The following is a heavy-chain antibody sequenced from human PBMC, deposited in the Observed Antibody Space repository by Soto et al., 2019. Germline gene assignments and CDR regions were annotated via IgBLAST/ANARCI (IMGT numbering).Heavy chain of an antibody. CDR3: ARLGITGTTVDY. V-gene: IGHV4-34*01. Sequence: LSLTCALYGGSFDGYYWSWIRQSPGKGLEWIGEIHHSGSTKYNPSLKSRVSLSVDTSKNQFSLKLSSVTAADTAVYYCARLGITGTTVDYWGQGTLVTVSS. CDR2: IHHSGST. J-gene: IGHJ4*02. D-gene: IGHD1-20*01. CDR1: GGSFDGYY.